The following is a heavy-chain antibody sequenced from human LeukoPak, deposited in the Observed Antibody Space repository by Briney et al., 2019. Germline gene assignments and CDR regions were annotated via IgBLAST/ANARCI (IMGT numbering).Heavy chain of an antibody. CDR1: GGSISSSGYL. CDR3: ARGRRYCSGGSCYNWFDP. Sequence: SETLSLTCTVFGGSISSSGYLWGWIRQPPGKGLELIGNIRYSGSTYYNPSLKSRVTISVDTSKNQFSLKLSSVTAADTAVYYCARGRRYCSGGSCYNWFDPWVQGTLVTVSS. V-gene: IGHV4-39*01. D-gene: IGHD2-15*01. J-gene: IGHJ5*02. CDR2: IRYSGST.